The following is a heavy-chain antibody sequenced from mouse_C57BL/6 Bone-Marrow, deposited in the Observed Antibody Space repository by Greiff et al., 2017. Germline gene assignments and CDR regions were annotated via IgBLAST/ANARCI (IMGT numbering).Heavy chain of an antibody. CDR3: ARGNDGYSPYYAMDY. CDR2: IWSDGST. D-gene: IGHD2-3*01. V-gene: IGHV2-6*03. Sequence: VQLQQSGPGLVAPSQSLSITCTVSGFSLTSYGVHWVRQPPGKGLEWLVVIWSDGSTTYNSALKSRLSISKDNSKSQVFLKMNSLQTDDTAMYYCARGNDGYSPYYAMDYWGQGTSVTVSS. J-gene: IGHJ4*01. CDR1: GFSLTSYG.